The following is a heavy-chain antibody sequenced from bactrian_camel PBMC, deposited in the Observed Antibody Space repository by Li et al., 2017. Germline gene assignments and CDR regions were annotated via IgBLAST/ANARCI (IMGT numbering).Heavy chain of an antibody. Sequence: VQLVESGGGSVQAGGSLRLSCETSGYTPQDNCMAWFRQAPGKEREGVAAIMILGATTYYADSVKGRFTISQDNAKNTLYLQMSSLTPEDTGIYYCAASPWTTSCYMAPYNYWGQGTQVTVS. J-gene: IGHJ4*01. CDR3: AASPWTTSCYMAPYNY. CDR1: GYTPQDNC. V-gene: IGHV3S63*01. D-gene: IGHD7*01. CDR2: IMILGATT.